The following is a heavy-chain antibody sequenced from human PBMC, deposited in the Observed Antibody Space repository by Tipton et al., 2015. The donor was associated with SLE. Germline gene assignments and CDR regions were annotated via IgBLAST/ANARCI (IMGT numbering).Heavy chain of an antibody. CDR2: ISHDGSDT. CDR3: ARDLAVAGGF. V-gene: IGHV3-30*04. D-gene: IGHD6-19*01. CDR1: GFTLSYYS. Sequence: SLRLSCAASGFTLSYYSMEWVRQAPGRGLEWVSLISHDGSDTYYADSVKGRFTISRDNDKNMVYLQMNNLRPEDTAVYYCARDLAVAGGFWGQGPLVSVSS. J-gene: IGHJ1*01.